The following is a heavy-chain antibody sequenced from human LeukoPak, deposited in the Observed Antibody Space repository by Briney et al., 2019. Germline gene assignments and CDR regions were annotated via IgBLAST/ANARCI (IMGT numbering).Heavy chain of an antibody. CDR2: IYPGDSDT. J-gene: IGHJ3*02. CDR1: GYSFTSYW. Sequence: GESLKISCKGSGYSFTSYWIGWVRQMPGKGLEWMGIIYPGDSDTRYSPSFQGQVAISADKSISTAYLQWSSLKASDTAMYYCARPITTMVRGVTVDAFDIWGQGTMVTVSS. D-gene: IGHD3-10*01. CDR3: ARPITTMVRGVTVDAFDI. V-gene: IGHV5-51*01.